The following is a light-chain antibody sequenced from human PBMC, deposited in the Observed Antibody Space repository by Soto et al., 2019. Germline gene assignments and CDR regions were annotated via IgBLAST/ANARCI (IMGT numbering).Light chain of an antibody. CDR3: QYRGT. J-gene: IGKJ1*01. CDR1: QDIANY. CDR2: ATS. V-gene: IGKV1-9*01. Sequence: IQLTQSPSFLSASVGDRVTITCRASQDIANYLAWYQQKPGKAPKFLIYATSTFQSGVPSRFSGGGSGTEFTLTISSLQPEDCATYYCQYRGTFGQGTKVDI.